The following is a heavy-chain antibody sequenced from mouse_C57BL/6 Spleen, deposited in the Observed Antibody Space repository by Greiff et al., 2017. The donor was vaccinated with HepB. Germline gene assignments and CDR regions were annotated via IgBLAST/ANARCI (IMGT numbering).Heavy chain of an antibody. CDR2: IRNKANGYTT. CDR3: ARSQLRQYYFDY. J-gene: IGHJ2*01. Sequence: EVQVVESGGGLVQPGGSLSLSCAASGFTFTDYYMSWVRQPPGKALEWLGFIRNKANGYTTEYSASVKGRFTISRDNSQSILYLQMNALRAEDSATYYCARSQLRQYYFDYWGQGTTLTVSS. D-gene: IGHD2-4*01. V-gene: IGHV7-3*01. CDR1: GFTFTDYY.